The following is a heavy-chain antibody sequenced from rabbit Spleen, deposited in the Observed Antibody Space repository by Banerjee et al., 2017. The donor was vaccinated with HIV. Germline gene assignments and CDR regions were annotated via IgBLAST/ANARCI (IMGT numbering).Heavy chain of an antibody. CDR1: GFSFSSDDD. D-gene: IGHD1-1*01. CDR2: IFAGSSGST. CDR3: ARDLVAVIGWNFNL. J-gene: IGHJ4*01. Sequence: QSLEESGGDLVKPGASLTLTCKASGFSFSSDDDMCWVRQAPGKGLEWIACIFAGSSGSTYYASWAKGRFSISRTWSTTVTLQMTSLTAADTATYFCARDLVAVIGWNFNLWGPGTLVTVS. V-gene: IGHV1S40*01.